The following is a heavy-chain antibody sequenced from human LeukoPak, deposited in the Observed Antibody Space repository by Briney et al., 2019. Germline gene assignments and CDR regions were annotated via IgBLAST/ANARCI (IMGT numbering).Heavy chain of an antibody. CDR3: AKDLIVVVIGPDAFDI. V-gene: IGHV3-23*01. J-gene: IGHJ3*02. D-gene: IGHD2-21*01. CDR2: ISGSGGST. CDR1: GFTFSSYA. Sequence: GGSLRLSCAASGFTFSSYAMSWVRQAPGKGLEWVSAISGSGGSTYYADSVKGRFTISRDNSKNTLYLQMNSLRAEDTAVYYCAKDLIVVVIGPDAFDIWGQGTMVTVSS.